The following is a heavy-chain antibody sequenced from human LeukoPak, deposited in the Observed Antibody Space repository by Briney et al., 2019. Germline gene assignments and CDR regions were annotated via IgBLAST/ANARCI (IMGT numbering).Heavy chain of an antibody. D-gene: IGHD3-3*01. CDR2: IYYSGST. V-gene: IGHV4-59*01. Sequence: NPSETLSLTCTASGGSISSYYWSWVRQPPGKGLEWIGYIYYSGSTNYNPSLKSRVTISVDTSKNQFSLKLSSVTAADTAVYCCASANYDFWSGYYTGPFDYWGQGTLVTVSS. CDR1: GGSISSYY. J-gene: IGHJ4*02. CDR3: ASANYDFWSGYYTGPFDY.